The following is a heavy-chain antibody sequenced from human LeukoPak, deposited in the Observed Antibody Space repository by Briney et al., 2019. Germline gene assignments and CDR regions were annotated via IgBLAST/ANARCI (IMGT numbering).Heavy chain of an antibody. J-gene: IGHJ6*02. Sequence: SETLSLTRTVSGGSISRYYWSWIRQPPGKGLEWIGDIYYSGSSNYNPSLTSRVTISVDTSKNQFTLKLRSLTTADTAVYYCARHGLGGGRSGSGMDVWGQGTTVTVSS. D-gene: IGHD2-15*01. V-gene: IGHV4-59*01. CDR3: ARHGLGGGRSGSGMDV. CDR1: GGSISRYY. CDR2: IYYSGSS.